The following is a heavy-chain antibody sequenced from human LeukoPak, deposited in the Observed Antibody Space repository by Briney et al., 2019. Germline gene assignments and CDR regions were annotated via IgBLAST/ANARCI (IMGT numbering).Heavy chain of an antibody. V-gene: IGHV4-30-4*01. CDR1: GGSINSDDYY. CDR2: IYYSGST. J-gene: IGHJ4*02. CDR3: ARVEKADFWSGIGYYFDC. Sequence: SQTLSLTCTVSGGSINSDDYYWSWVRQPPGKGLEWIGYIYYSGSTYYNSSLKSRVTISVDTSKNQFSLKLSSVTAADTAVYYCARVEKADFWSGIGYYFDCWGQGTLVTVSS. D-gene: IGHD3-3*01.